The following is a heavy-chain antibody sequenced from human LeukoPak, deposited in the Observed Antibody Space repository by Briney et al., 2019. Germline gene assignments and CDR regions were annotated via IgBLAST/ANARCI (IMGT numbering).Heavy chain of an antibody. J-gene: IGHJ6*04. CDR1: GFTFSSYA. CDR2: ISYDGSNT. Sequence: GRSLRLSCAASGFTFSSYAMHWVRQAPGKGLEWVAVISYDGSNTYYADSVKGRFTISRDNSKNTLYLQMSSLRAEDTAVYYCARAERGGYSGYDYGMDLWGKGTTVTVSS. D-gene: IGHD5-12*01. CDR3: ARAERGGYSGYDYGMDL. V-gene: IGHV3-30*04.